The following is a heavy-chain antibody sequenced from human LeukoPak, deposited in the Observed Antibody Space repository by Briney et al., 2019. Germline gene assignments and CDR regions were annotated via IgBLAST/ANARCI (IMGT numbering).Heavy chain of an antibody. V-gene: IGHV1-69*02. CDR1: GGTFGSYT. Sequence: SVKVSCKASGGTFGSYTISWVRQAPGQGLEWMGRIIPILGIANYAQKFQGRVTITADKSTSTAYMELSSLRSEDTAVYYCAATFSPAAPYNWFDPWGQGTLVTVSS. J-gene: IGHJ5*02. CDR2: IIPILGIA. D-gene: IGHD2-2*01. CDR3: AATFSPAAPYNWFDP.